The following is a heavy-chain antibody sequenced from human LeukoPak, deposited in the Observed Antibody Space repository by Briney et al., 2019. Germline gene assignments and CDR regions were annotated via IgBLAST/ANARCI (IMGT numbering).Heavy chain of an antibody. CDR2: ISSNGGST. CDR1: GSTFSSYA. J-gene: IGHJ4*02. Sequence: QPGGSLRLSCSASGSTFSSYAMHWVRQAPGKGLEYVSAISSNGGSTYYADSVKGRFTISRDNSKNTLYLQMSSLRAEDTAVYYCVKGEQQLAHNYFDYWGQGTLVTVSS. D-gene: IGHD6-13*01. CDR3: VKGEQQLAHNYFDY. V-gene: IGHV3-64D*06.